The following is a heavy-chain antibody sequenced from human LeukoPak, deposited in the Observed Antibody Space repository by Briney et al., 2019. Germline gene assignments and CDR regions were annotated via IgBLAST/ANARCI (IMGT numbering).Heavy chain of an antibody. J-gene: IGHJ3*02. V-gene: IGHV4-30-4*08. CDR1: GGSISSGDYY. Sequence: SQTLSLTCTVSGGSISSGDYYWSWIRQPPGKGLEWIGYIYYSGSTYYNPSLKSRVTISVDTSKNQFSLKLSSVTAADTAVYYCARGGGYCSSTSCYPNAFDIWGQGTMVTASS. CDR2: IYYSGST. CDR3: ARGGGYCSSTSCYPNAFDI. D-gene: IGHD2-2*01.